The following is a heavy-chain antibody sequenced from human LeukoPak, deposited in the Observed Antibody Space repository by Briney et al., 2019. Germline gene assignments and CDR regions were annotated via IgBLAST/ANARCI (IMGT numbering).Heavy chain of an antibody. CDR3: ANAGRDSSSTISCGMDV. CDR1: GFTFSSYS. CDR2: ISSSPSTI. J-gene: IGHJ6*02. Sequence: GGSLRLSCAASGFTFSSYSMTWVRQAPGKGLEWVSYISSSPSTIYYADSVKGRFTISRDNSKNTLYLQMNSLRAEDTAVYYCANAGRDSSSTISCGMDVWGQGTTVTVSS. D-gene: IGHD6-13*01. V-gene: IGHV3-48*01.